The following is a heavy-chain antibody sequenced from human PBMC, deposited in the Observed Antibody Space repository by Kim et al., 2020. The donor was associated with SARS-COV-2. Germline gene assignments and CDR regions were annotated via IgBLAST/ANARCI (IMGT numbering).Heavy chain of an antibody. V-gene: IGHV4-4*07. Sequence: SETLSLTCTVSGGSINNYYWSWIRQPAGKGLEWIGRIYSSGCTNYNSSLKSRVTMSVDTSKNHFSLNLRSVTAADTAVYYCARDAMVRGGSYWYFDLWGRGTLVTVFS. CDR2: IYSSGCT. D-gene: IGHD3-10*01. CDR1: GGSINNYY. J-gene: IGHJ2*01. CDR3: ARDAMVRGGSYWYFDL.